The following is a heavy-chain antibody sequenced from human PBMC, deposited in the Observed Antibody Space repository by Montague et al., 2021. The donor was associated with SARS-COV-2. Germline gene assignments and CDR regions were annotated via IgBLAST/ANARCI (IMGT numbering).Heavy chain of an antibody. CDR3: AKDSSIVATTLWAYNWFDP. V-gene: IGHV3-23*01. CDR1: GFPFSSYA. J-gene: IGHJ5*02. D-gene: IGHD5-12*01. Sequence: SLSLSFAASGFPFSSYALSWVRQAPGKGLEWVSAISGSGGSTYYADSVKGRFTISRDNSKNTLYLQMNSLRAEDTAVYYCAKDSSIVATTLWAYNWFDPWGQGTLVTVSS. CDR2: ISGSGGST.